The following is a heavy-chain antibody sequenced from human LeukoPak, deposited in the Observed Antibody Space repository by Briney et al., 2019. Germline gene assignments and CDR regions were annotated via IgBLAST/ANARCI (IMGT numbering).Heavy chain of an antibody. CDR3: ARGPSYFSSSWYYFDY. CDR2: IYSGGST. Sequence: PGGSLRLSCAASGFTVSSNYMSWVRQAPGKGLEWVSVIYSGGSTYYADSVKGRFTISRGNSKNTLYLQMNSLRAEDTAVYYCARGPSYFSSSWYYFDYWGQGTLVTVSS. J-gene: IGHJ4*02. CDR1: GFTVSSNY. V-gene: IGHV3-53*01. D-gene: IGHD6-13*01.